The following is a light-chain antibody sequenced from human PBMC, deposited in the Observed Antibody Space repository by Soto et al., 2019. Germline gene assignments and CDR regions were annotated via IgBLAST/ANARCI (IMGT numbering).Light chain of an antibody. CDR1: SSNIGSNY. CDR2: AND. J-gene: IGLJ3*02. CDR3: AAWDDSLGGSGV. V-gene: IGLV1-47*02. Sequence: QSVLTQPPSASGTPGQRVIISCSGRSSNIGSNYVYWFQHLPGTAPKLLIYANDQRPSGVPDRFSGSKSGTSASLAISGLRSEAEADYYCAAWDDSLGGSGVFGGGTKLTVL.